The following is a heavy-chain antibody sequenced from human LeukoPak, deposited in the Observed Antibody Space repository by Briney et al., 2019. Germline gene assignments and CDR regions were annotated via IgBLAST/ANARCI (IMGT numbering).Heavy chain of an antibody. CDR3: AGGGMITSPGHYYYGMDV. CDR2: INPSGGST. V-gene: IGHV1-46*01. Sequence: VASVKVSCKASGYTFTSYYMHWVRQAPGQGLEWMGIINPSGGSTSYAQKFQGRVTMTRDTSTCTVYMELSSLRSEDTAVYYCAGGGMITSPGHYYYGMDVWGQGTTVTVSS. D-gene: IGHD3-16*01. J-gene: IGHJ6*02. CDR1: GYTFTSYY.